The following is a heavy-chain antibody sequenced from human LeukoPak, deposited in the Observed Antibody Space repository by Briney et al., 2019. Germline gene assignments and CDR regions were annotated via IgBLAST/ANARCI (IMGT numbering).Heavy chain of an antibody. Sequence: GGSLRLSCAASGFTISSYWMSWVRQAPGKGLEWVANIKQDGSEKYYVDSVKGRFTISRDNAKNSLYLQMNSLRAEDTAVYYCASTAVGAFDIWGQGTMVTVSS. J-gene: IGHJ3*02. CDR2: IKQDGSEK. D-gene: IGHD4-23*01. V-gene: IGHV3-7*01. CDR1: GFTISSYW. CDR3: ASTAVGAFDI.